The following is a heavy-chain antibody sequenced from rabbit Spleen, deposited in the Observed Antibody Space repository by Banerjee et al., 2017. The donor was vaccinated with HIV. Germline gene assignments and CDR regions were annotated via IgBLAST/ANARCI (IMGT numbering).Heavy chain of an antibody. V-gene: IGHV1S40*01. J-gene: IGHJ6*01. D-gene: IGHD8-1*01. CDR2: IYAGSSGST. Sequence: QSLEESGGDLVKPGASLTLTCTASGFSFSSDYYMCWVRQAPGKGLECGACIYAGSSGSTYYANWAKGRLTISKASSTTVTLQMTSLTVADTATYFCARDSGSSFSSYGMDLWGPGTLVTVS. CDR1: GFSFSSDYY. CDR3: ARDSGSSFSSYGMDL.